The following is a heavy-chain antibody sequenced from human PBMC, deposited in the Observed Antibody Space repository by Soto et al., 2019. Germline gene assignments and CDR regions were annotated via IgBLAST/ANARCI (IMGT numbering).Heavy chain of an antibody. D-gene: IGHD4-4*01. CDR1: GGSFSGYY. CDR2: INHSGST. J-gene: IGHJ5*02. CDR3: ARSPYDYSKGRGWFDP. Sequence: SETLSLTCAVYGGSFSGYYWSWIRQPPGKGLEWIGEINHSGSTNYNPSLKSRVTISVETSKNQFSLKLSSVTAADTAVYYCARSPYDYSKGRGWFDPWGQGTLVTVSS. V-gene: IGHV4-34*01.